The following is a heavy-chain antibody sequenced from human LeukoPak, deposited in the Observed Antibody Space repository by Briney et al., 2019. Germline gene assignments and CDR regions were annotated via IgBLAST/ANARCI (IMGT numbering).Heavy chain of an antibody. D-gene: IGHD6-13*01. CDR2: INSGGTT. CDR1: GFTFSSYA. V-gene: IGHV3-23*01. Sequence: GGSLRLSCAASGFTFSSYAITWVRQAPGKGLEWVSSINSGGTTYFADSVKGRFTISRDNSKNTAYLRMNSLRVEDTAAYYCAKRGSRSSTWYYFDFWGQGTLVTVSS. J-gene: IGHJ4*02. CDR3: AKRGSRSSTWYYFDF.